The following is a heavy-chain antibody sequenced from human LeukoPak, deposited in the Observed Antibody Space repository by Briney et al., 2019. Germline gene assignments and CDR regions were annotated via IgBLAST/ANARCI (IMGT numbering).Heavy chain of an antibody. CDR3: AREEERYYDFWSGYDY. J-gene: IGHJ4*02. D-gene: IGHD3-3*01. V-gene: IGHV3-23*01. CDR1: GFTFSSYA. Sequence: GGSLRLSCAASGFTFSSYAMSWVRQAPGKGLEWVSAISGSGGSTYYADSVKGRFTISRDNSKNTLYLQMNSLRAEDTAVYYCAREEERYYDFWSGYDYWGQGTLVTVSS. CDR2: ISGSGGST.